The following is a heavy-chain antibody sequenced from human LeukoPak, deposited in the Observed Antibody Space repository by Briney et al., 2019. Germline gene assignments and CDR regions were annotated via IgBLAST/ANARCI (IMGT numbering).Heavy chain of an antibody. J-gene: IGHJ3*02. CDR3: ASRSPAHAFDI. CDR2: IYYSGST. V-gene: IGHV4-59*01. Sequence: SETLSLTCTVSGGSISSYYWSWIRQPPGKGLEWIGYIYYSGSTNYNPSLKSRVTISVDTSKNQFSLKLSSVTAGDTAVYYCASRSPAHAFDIWGQGTMVTVSS. CDR1: GGSISSYY.